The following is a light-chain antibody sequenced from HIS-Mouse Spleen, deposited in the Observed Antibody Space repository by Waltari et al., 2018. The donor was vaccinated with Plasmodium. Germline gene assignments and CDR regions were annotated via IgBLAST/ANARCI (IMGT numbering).Light chain of an antibody. CDR3: QQSYSTWT. Sequence: IQMTPSPSSLSASVVDSVPITCRASQSISSYLNWYQQKPGKAPKLLIYAASSLQSGVPSRFSGSGSGTDFTLTISSLQPEDFATYYCQQSYSTWTFGQGTKVEIK. CDR1: QSISSY. J-gene: IGKJ1*01. CDR2: AAS. V-gene: IGKV1-39*01.